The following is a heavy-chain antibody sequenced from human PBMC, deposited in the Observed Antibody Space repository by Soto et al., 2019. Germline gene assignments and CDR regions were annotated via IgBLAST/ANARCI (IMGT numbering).Heavy chain of an antibody. J-gene: IGHJ6*02. D-gene: IGHD2-2*01. CDR1: GGSISSYY. Sequence: PSETLSLTCNVSGGSISSYYWSWIRQPPGKGLEWIGYIYYSGSTNYNPSLKSRVTISVDTSKNQFSLKLSSVTAADTAVYYCARDRLPYCSSTSCYDYYGMDVWGQGTTVTVSS. CDR2: IYYSGST. V-gene: IGHV4-59*01. CDR3: ARDRLPYCSSTSCYDYYGMDV.